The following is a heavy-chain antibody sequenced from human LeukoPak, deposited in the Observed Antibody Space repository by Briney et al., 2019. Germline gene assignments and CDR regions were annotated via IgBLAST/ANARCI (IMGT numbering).Heavy chain of an antibody. CDR2: INHSGST. Sequence: SETLSLTCAVYGGSFSGYYWSWIRQPPGKGLEWIGVINHSGSTNYNPSLKSRVTISVDTSKNQFSLKLSSLTAADTAVYYYARGYHDCSSTSCYSSPFDYWGQGTLVTVSS. J-gene: IGHJ4*02. CDR3: ARGYHDCSSTSCYSSPFDY. D-gene: IGHD2-2*01. CDR1: GGSFSGYY. V-gene: IGHV4-34*01.